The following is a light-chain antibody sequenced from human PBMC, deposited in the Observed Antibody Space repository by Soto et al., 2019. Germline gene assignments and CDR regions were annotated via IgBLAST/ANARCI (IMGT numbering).Light chain of an antibody. J-gene: IGKJ2*01. V-gene: IGKV2-28*01. Sequence: EIVMTQSPLSLAVTPGEPASISCRSSQSLLHSNGYNYLDWYLQKPGQSPQLLIYLGSNRASGVPDRVSGSGSGTNFTLKIRRVEGEDVGVYYCMQALQTPYTFGQGTELEI. CDR2: LGS. CDR3: MQALQTPYT. CDR1: QSLLHSNGYNY.